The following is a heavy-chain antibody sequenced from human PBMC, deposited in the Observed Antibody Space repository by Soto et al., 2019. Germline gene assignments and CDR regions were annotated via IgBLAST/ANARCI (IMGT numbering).Heavy chain of an antibody. D-gene: IGHD3-3*01. CDR1: GFTFTSYA. CDR3: AKNTGYDLWSGYYSGGYFDY. CDR2: ISGGGGST. Sequence: EVQLLESGGGLVQPGGSLRLSCAVSGFTFTSYAMSWVRQAPGKGLEWVSGISGGGGSTYYADSVRGRFTISRDNSKNTLYLQMNSLRAEDTAVFYCAKNTGYDLWSGYYSGGYFDYWGQGALLTVSS. V-gene: IGHV3-23*01. J-gene: IGHJ4*02.